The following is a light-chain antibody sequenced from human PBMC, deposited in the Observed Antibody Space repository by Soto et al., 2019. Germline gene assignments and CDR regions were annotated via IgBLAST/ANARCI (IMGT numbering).Light chain of an antibody. V-gene: IGLV2-14*03. J-gene: IGLJ3*02. CDR2: EVT. CDR3: SSYAGTTTRV. Sequence: QSALTQPASVSGSPGQSITISCTGITSGIGSYKFVSWYQQHTGKAPKLLIYEVTNRPPGVSNRFSGSKSGNTASLTISALQADDEADYYCSSYAGTTTRVFGGGTQLTVL. CDR1: TSGIGSYKF.